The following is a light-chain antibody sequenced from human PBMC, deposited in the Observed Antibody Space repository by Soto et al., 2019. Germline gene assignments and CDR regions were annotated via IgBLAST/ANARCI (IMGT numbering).Light chain of an antibody. V-gene: IGLV1-40*01. CDR2: GNS. CDR1: SSNNGAACD. Sequence: QSVLTQPPSVSGASGQRVTSSCTGSSSNNGAACDVHWYHQLPGTAPKLLIDGNSNRPSGVPDRFSGSKSGTSASLAITGLRAEDEADYYCQSYDSSLSGWVFGGGTKLTVL. J-gene: IGLJ3*02. CDR3: QSYDSSLSGWV.